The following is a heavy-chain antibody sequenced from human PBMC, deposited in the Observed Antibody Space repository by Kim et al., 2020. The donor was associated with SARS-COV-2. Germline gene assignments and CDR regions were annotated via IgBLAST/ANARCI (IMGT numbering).Heavy chain of an antibody. CDR1: GGSVSSGSYY. CDR3: ARGLLGSY. J-gene: IGHJ4*02. V-gene: IGHV4-61*01. CDR2: IYYSGST. Sequence: SETLSLTCTVSGGSVSSGSYYWSWIRQPPGKGLEWIGYIYYSGSTNYNPSLKSRVTISVDTSKNQFSLKLSSVTAADTAVYYCARGLLGSYWGQGTLVTVSS. D-gene: IGHD3-10*01.